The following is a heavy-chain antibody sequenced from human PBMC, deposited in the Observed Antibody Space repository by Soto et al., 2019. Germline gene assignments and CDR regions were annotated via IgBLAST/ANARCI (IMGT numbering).Heavy chain of an antibody. Sequence: ASVKVSCKASGYTFSSYGITWVRQAPGQGLEWMGWISAYNGNTNYAQKLQGRLAMTTDTSTSTAYMELRSLRSDDTAVYYCARGYTQSTVTPIRYWGQGTLVTVSS. D-gene: IGHD4-17*01. V-gene: IGHV1-18*01. CDR1: GYTFSSYG. CDR3: ARGYTQSTVTPIRY. J-gene: IGHJ4*02. CDR2: ISAYNGNT.